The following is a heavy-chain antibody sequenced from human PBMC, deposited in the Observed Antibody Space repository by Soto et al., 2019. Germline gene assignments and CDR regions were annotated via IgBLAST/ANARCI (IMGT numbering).Heavy chain of an antibody. CDR2: INHNSGGT. CDR1: GYTFTGYY. J-gene: IGHJ6*03. D-gene: IGHD1-1*01. Sequence: QVQLVQSGAEVKKPGASVKVSCKASGYTFTGYYMHWVRQAPGQGIEWMGWINHNSGGTNYAQKFQGWVTMTRDTSISTAYMELSRLRSDDTAVYYCARVRMEGGYYYMDVWGKGTTVTVSS. CDR3: ARVRMEGGYYYMDV. V-gene: IGHV1-2*04.